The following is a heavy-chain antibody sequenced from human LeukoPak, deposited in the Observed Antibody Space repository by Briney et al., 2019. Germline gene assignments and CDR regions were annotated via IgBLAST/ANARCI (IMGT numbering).Heavy chain of an antibody. Sequence: GGSLRLSCAASGFTFSSYCMHWVRQAPGKGLEWVAMTSFDGSYKNYADSVRGRFTISRDNSKNRLYLQMNSLRAEDTAVYYCGKEFSCHLASFEYWGQGTLVTVPS. CDR3: GKEFSCHLASFEY. CDR1: GFTFSSYC. D-gene: IGHD3-16*01. J-gene: IGHJ4*02. V-gene: IGHV3-30*18. CDR2: TSFDGSYK.